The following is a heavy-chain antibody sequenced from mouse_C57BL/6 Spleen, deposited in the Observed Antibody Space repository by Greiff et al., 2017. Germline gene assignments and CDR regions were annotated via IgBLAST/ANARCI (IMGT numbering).Heavy chain of an antibody. CDR1: GYTFTDYE. CDR3: TRDTTVVETCGYFDY. Sequence: VQLQQSGAELVRPGASVTLSCKASGYTFTDYEMHWVKQTPVHGLEWIGAIDPETGGTAYNQKFKGKAILTADKSSSTAYMELRSLTSEDSAVYYCTRDTTVVETCGYFDYWGQGTTLTVSS. J-gene: IGHJ2*01. CDR2: IDPETGGT. V-gene: IGHV1-15*01. D-gene: IGHD1-1*01.